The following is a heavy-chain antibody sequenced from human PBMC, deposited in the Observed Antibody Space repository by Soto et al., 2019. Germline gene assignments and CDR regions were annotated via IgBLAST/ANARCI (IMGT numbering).Heavy chain of an antibody. D-gene: IGHD6-19*01. V-gene: IGHV1-2*04. Sequence: VQLVQSGAEVKKPGASVKVSCKASGYTFTGYYMHWVRQAPGQGLEWMGWINPNSGGTNYAQKFQGWVTMSRDTSISTAYMELSRLRSDDTAVYYCARDPGYSSGGFYYYGMDVWGQGTTVTVSS. J-gene: IGHJ6*02. CDR1: GYTFTGYY. CDR3: ARDPGYSSGGFYYYGMDV. CDR2: INPNSGGT.